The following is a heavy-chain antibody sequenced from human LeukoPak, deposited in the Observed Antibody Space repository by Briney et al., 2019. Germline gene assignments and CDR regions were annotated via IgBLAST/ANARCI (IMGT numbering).Heavy chain of an antibody. V-gene: IGHV4-34*01. CDR2: INHSGST. J-gene: IGHJ4*02. CDR3: ARVSRTYSSGWYPWYFDY. D-gene: IGHD6-19*01. Sequence: PSETLSLTCAVYGGSFSGYYWNWIRQPPGKGLEWIGEINHSGSTNYNPSLKSRVTISVDTSKNQFSLKLSSVTAADTAVYYCARVSRTYSSGWYPWYFDYWGQGTLVTVSS. CDR1: GGSFSGYY.